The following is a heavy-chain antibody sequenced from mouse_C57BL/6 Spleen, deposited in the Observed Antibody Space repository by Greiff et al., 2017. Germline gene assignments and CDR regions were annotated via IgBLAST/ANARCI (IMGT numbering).Heavy chain of an antibody. CDR1: GYTFTDYY. J-gene: IGHJ2*01. V-gene: IGHV1-26*01. CDR3: ARGYNWDVDY. Sequence: VQLLQSGPELVKPGASVKISCKASGYTFTDYYMNWVEQSHGKSLEWIGDINPINGGTCYNQKFKGKATLTVDKSSSTAYMELRSLTSEDSAVYYCARGYNWDVDYWGQGTTLTVSS. D-gene: IGHD4-1*01. CDR2: INPINGGT.